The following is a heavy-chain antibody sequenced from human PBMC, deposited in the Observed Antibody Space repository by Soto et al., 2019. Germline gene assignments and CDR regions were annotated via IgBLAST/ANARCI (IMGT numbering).Heavy chain of an antibody. CDR1: GYTFTSYH. D-gene: IGHD1-7*01. V-gene: IGHV1-18*01. J-gene: IGHJ4*02. Sequence: QVQLVQYGAEVTKPGASVKVSCKTSGYTFTSYHISWVRQAPGQGLEWMGWISAYNTNTNYAQKFQGRVTMTTDTLTSTAYMELRSLRSDDTAVYYCARDTPTTDYRGQGTLVTVTS. CDR2: ISAYNTNT. CDR3: ARDTPTTDY.